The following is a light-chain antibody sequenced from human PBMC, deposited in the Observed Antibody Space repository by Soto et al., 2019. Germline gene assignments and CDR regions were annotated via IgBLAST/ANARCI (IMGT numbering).Light chain of an antibody. J-gene: IGKJ3*01. CDR3: QKYYSYPLN. CDR2: AAS. Sequence: DIQMTQSPSSLSASVVDRVTIACRASQGIGNFLAWYQQKPGKLPKLLIYAASTLQSGVPSRFSGSGSGTDFTLTISCLQSEDFATYYCQKYYSYPLNCGPGNTGDIK. CDR1: QGIGNF. V-gene: IGKV1-16*01.